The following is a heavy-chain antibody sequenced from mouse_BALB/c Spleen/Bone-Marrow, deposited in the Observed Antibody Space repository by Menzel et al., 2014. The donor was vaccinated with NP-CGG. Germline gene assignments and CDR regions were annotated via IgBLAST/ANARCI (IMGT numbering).Heavy chain of an antibody. J-gene: IGHJ2*01. Sequence: QVQLKESGAELVKPGASVKLSCKASGYTFTDYIIHRIKQRSGQGLEWIGWFYPGSGNIKYNEKFKDKATLTADKSSSTVYMELSRLTSEDSAVYFCTRHFYGSSYFDYWGQGTTLTVSS. CDR3: TRHFYGSSYFDY. CDR1: GYTFTDYI. V-gene: IGHV1-62-2*01. D-gene: IGHD1-1*01. CDR2: FYPGSGNI.